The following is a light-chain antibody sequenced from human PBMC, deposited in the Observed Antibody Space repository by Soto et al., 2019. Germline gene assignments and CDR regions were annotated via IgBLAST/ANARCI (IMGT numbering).Light chain of an antibody. CDR2: GAS. J-gene: IGKJ1*01. CDR3: QQYNNWPPWT. Sequence: EIVMTQSPATLSVSPGERATLSCRASQSVSSNLAWYQQKPGQAPRLLIYGASTRATGIPARFSGGGSGTEFPLTISSLQSEDFAVYYWQQYNNWPPWTFGQGTKVEIK. V-gene: IGKV3-15*01. CDR1: QSVSSN.